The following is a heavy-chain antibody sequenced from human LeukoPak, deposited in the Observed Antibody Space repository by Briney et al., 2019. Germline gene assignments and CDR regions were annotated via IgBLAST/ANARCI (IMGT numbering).Heavy chain of an antibody. CDR2: ILFDGSNK. CDR1: GFTFSNYG. Sequence: SGGSLRLSCAASGFTFSNYGIHWVRQAPGKGLEWVAFILFDGSNKYHADSVKGRFTISRDNSKNTLYLQMNSLRTEDTAIYYCAKLLWFGAPKTDDGFDIWGPGTMVTVSS. CDR3: AKLLWFGAPKTDDGFDI. J-gene: IGHJ3*02. D-gene: IGHD3-10*01. V-gene: IGHV3-30*02.